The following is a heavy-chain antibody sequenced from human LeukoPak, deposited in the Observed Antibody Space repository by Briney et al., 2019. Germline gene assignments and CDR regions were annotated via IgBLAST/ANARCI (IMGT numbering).Heavy chain of an antibody. D-gene: IGHD3-22*01. Sequence: GESLQISCWGSGYSSTSDWTGWVRQMPAKGREWRGVIIPVDSDTRYSPCVQGQVTISADKSINTAYLQCSSLKASDTDMYYCARHVGIAVVPDRYFDLWGRGTLVTVSS. J-gene: IGHJ2*01. CDR3: ARHVGIAVVPDRYFDL. CDR1: GYSSTSDW. CDR2: IIPVDSDT. V-gene: IGHV5-51*01.